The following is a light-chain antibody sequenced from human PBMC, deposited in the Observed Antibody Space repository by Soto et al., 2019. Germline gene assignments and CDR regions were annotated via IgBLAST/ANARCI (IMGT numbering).Light chain of an antibody. J-gene: IGKJ1*01. V-gene: IGKV3-11*01. CDR2: QTS. Sequence: EFVLTQSPATLSSFPVERVTLSCRASQYINTRLAWYQHRPGQAPRLLIYQTSIRAAGIPARFSASGTGTDFTLTISDVQPEDFAVYYCHQRQSWPRTFGQGTKVDIK. CDR3: HQRQSWPRT. CDR1: QYINTR.